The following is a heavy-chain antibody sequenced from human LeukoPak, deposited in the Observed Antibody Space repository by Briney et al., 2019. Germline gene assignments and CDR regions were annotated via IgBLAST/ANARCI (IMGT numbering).Heavy chain of an antibody. CDR2: IYSGGST. Sequence: GGSLRLPCAASGFTVSSSYMTWVGQAPGKGLEWVSVIYSGGSTYYADSVKGRFTISRDNSKNTLYLQMNSLSAEDTAVYYCARILGGIDYWDQGTLVTVSS. CDR3: ARILGGIDY. D-gene: IGHD3-10*01. V-gene: IGHV3-53*01. J-gene: IGHJ4*02. CDR1: GFTVSSSY.